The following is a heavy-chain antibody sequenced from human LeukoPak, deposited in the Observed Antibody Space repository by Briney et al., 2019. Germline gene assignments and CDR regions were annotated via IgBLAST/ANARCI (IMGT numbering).Heavy chain of an antibody. Sequence: GGSLRLSCAASGFTFSSYGMHWVRQAPGKGLEWVAFIRYDGSNKYYADSVKGRFTISRDNSKNTLYLKMNSLRAEDTAVYYSVKGYDSSGYPDAFDIWGQGTMVTVSS. D-gene: IGHD3-22*01. J-gene: IGHJ3*02. CDR1: GFTFSSYG. CDR2: IRYDGSNK. V-gene: IGHV3-30*02. CDR3: VKGYDSSGYPDAFDI.